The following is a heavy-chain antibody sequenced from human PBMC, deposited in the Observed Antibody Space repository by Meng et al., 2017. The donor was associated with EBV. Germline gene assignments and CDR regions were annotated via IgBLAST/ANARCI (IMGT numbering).Heavy chain of an antibody. CDR1: GRNFSSYA. V-gene: IGHV1-69*06. J-gene: IGHJ4*02. Sequence: QVQLVQSEAEVKNPGSSVRVACKVSGRNFSSYAISWVRQAAGQGLEWMGGIIPIFGTTNDAQKFQGRVTITADKSTSTAYMELSSLRSEDTAVYYCARAEIAAAGRLDYWGQGTLVTVSS. D-gene: IGHD6-13*01. CDR2: IIPIFGTT. CDR3: ARAEIAAAGRLDY.